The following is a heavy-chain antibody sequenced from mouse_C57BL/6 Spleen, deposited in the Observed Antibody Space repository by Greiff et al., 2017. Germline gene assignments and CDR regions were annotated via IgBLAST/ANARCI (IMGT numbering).Heavy chain of an antibody. J-gene: IGHJ2*01. CDR2: IDPNSGGT. V-gene: IGHV1-72*01. CDR3: ARGGWLLPDFDY. CDR1: GYTFTSYW. Sequence: QVQLQQPGAELVKPGASVKLSCKASGYTFTSYWMHWVKQRPGRGLEWIGRIDPNSGGTKYNEKFKSKATLTVDKPSSTAYMQLSSLPSADSAVYYCARGGWLLPDFDYWGQGTTLTVSS. D-gene: IGHD2-3*01.